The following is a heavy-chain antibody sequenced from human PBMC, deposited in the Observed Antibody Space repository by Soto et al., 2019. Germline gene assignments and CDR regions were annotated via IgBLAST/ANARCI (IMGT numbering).Heavy chain of an antibody. CDR1: GGSISSGGYY. J-gene: IGHJ3*02. D-gene: IGHD4-17*01. CDR3: AREIWDYGGKESAFDI. V-gene: IGHV4-31*03. Sequence: QVQLQESGPGLVKPSQTLSLTCTVSGGSISSGGYYWSWIRQHPGKGLEWIGYIYYSGSTYYNPSLKSRVTISVDPSKNQFSLKLSPVTAADTAVYYCAREIWDYGGKESAFDIWGQGTMVTVSS. CDR2: IYYSGST.